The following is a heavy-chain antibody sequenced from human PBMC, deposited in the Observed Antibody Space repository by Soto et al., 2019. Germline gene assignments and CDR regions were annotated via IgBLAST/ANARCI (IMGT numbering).Heavy chain of an antibody. D-gene: IGHD2-2*01. CDR3: ARGNDLGYCSSTSCYSALFDY. CDR1: GFTFSSYA. Sequence: GGSLRLSCAASGFTFSSYAMSWVRQAPGKGLEWVSAISGSGGSTYYADSVKGRFTISRDNSKNTLYLQMNSLRAEDTAVYYCARGNDLGYCSSTSCYSALFDYWGQGTQVTVSS. CDR2: ISGSGGST. J-gene: IGHJ4*02. V-gene: IGHV3-23*01.